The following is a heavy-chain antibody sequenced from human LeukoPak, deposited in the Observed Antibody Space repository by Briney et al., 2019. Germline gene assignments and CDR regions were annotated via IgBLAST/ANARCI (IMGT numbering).Heavy chain of an antibody. CDR2: ISGGSNDI. V-gene: IGHV3-11*05. Sequence: GGSLRLSCVGSGFTFSDWYMGWIRQAPGEGLEWISYISGGSNDINYADSVKGRFTTSRDNAKKSLFLQMNSLRAEDTAVYYCVKVRSGSANWALQTFDNWGQGTLVTVSS. J-gene: IGHJ4*02. D-gene: IGHD1-1*01. CDR1: GFTFSDWY. CDR3: VKVRSGSANWALQTFDN.